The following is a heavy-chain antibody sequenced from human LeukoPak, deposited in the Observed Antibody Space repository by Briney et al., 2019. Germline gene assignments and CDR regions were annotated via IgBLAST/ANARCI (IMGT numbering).Heavy chain of an antibody. J-gene: IGHJ4*02. Sequence: GGSLRLSCAASGFTFSSYSMNWVRQAPGKGLEWVSSISSSSSYTYYADSVKGRFTISRDNAKNSLYLQMNSLRAEDTAVYYCARVIQTFYYDSSGYYSSASNDFWGQGTLVTVSP. V-gene: IGHV3-21*01. CDR2: ISSSSSYT. D-gene: IGHD3-22*01. CDR1: GFTFSSYS. CDR3: ARVIQTFYYDSSGYYSSASNDF.